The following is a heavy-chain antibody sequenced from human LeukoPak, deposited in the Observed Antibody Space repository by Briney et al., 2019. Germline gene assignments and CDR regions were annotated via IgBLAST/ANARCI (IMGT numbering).Heavy chain of an antibody. J-gene: IGHJ4*02. CDR3: ARDRGLTGYPIDY. CDR2: ISSSVSTI. V-gene: IGHV3-11*04. CDR1: GFTFSDYY. D-gene: IGHD3-9*01. Sequence: PGGSLRLSCAASGFTFSDYYMSWIRQAPGKGLEWVSYISSSVSTIYYADPVKGRFTISRDDAQNSLYLQMNSLRAEDTAVYYCARDRGLTGYPIDYWGQGTLVTVSS.